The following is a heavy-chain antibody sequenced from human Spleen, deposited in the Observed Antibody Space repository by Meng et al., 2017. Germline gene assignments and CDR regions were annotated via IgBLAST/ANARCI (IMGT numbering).Heavy chain of an antibody. CDR1: DYTFTGYG. Sequence: QVQPVQSGPDVKKHGASVKVSCKASDYTFTGYGVSWVRQAPGQGLEWMAWLGAHDGDTSHAPKFQGRVTVSADRPTATAYMELRSLRSDDTAVYYCARGTPGRSYSDYWGQGTLVTVSS. V-gene: IGHV1-18*01. CDR2: LGAHDGDT. J-gene: IGHJ4*02. CDR3: ARGTPGRSYSDY. D-gene: IGHD3-10*01.